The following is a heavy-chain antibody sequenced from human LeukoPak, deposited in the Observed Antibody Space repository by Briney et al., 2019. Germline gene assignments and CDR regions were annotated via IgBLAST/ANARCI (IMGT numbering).Heavy chain of an antibody. CDR1: GFIVNSNY. Sequence: PGGSLRLSCAASGFIVNSNYMSWVRQAPGKGLECVSFIHSGGSTYYADSVKGRFTISSDNSKNTLYLQMSSLRAEDTAVYYCARDDYGGNSHYAFDIWGQGTMVTVSS. CDR2: IHSGGST. CDR3: ARDDYGGNSHYAFDI. J-gene: IGHJ3*02. V-gene: IGHV3-66*01. D-gene: IGHD4-23*01.